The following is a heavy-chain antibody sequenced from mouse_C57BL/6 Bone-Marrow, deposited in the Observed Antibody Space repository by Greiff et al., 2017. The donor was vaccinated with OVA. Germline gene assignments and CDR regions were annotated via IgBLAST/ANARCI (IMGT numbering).Heavy chain of an antibody. CDR3: ARGDYDEGWAMDY. CDR2: IYPGSGST. Sequence: QVQLQQPGAELVKPGASVKMSCKASGYTFTSYWITWVKQRPGQGLEWIGDIYPGSGSTNYNEKFKSKATLTVDTSSSTAYMQLSSLTSEDSAVYYRARGDYDEGWAMDYWGQGTSVTVSS. V-gene: IGHV1-55*01. D-gene: IGHD2-4*01. CDR1: GYTFTSYW. J-gene: IGHJ4*01.